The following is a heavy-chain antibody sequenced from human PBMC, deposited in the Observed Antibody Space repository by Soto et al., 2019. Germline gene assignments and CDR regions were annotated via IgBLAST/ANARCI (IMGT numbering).Heavy chain of an antibody. J-gene: IGHJ4*02. CDR2: INPSGGST. V-gene: IGHV1-46*01. D-gene: IGHD3-16*02. CDR1: GYTFTSYY. Sequence: GASVKVSCKASGYTFTSYYMHWVRQAPGQGLEWMGIINPSGGSTSYAQKFQGRVTMTRDTSTSTVYMELSSLRSEDTAVYYCARDSSFLRLGDLSLPDYWGQGTLVTVYS. CDR3: ARDSSFLRLGDLSLPDY.